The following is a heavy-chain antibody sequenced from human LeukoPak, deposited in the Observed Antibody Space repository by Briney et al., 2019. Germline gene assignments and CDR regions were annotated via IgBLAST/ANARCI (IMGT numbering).Heavy chain of an antibody. D-gene: IGHD6-19*01. CDR1: GFTFSSYG. CDR2: IRYDGSNK. Sequence: GGSLRLSCAASGFTFSSYGMHWVRQAPGKGLEWVAFIRYDGSNKYYADSVEGRFTISRDNSKNTLYLQMNSLRAEDTAVYYCAKLPLSAVAGTGLVDYWGQGTLVTVSS. V-gene: IGHV3-30*02. CDR3: AKLPLSAVAGTGLVDY. J-gene: IGHJ4*02.